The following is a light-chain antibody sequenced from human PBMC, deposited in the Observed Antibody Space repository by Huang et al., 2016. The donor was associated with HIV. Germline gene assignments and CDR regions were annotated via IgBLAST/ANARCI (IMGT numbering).Light chain of an antibody. Sequence: DIQMTQSPSSLSESVGDRVIISCRASQSINKYLNWYQQMPGKAPKLLSYGASTLQRGVSSRFSGSVSGTDFTLTIGSLQPEDAATYYCQQSYKAPRTFGQGTLLEI. CDR3: QQSYKAPRT. V-gene: IGKV1-39*01. CDR1: QSINKY. J-gene: IGKJ2*01. CDR2: GAS.